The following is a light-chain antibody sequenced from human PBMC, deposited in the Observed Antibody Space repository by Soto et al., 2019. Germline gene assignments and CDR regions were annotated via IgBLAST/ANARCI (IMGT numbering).Light chain of an antibody. CDR1: QSISAW. J-gene: IGKJ1*01. V-gene: IGKV1-5*03. Sequence: DIPMTQSPSTVSASVGDRVTITCRASQSISAWLAWYQQKPGKAPNLLIFEASRLESGVPSRFSGSGSGTAFTLTIDSLQPDDFATYCCQQYTNYSPTFGQGTQVEIK. CDR3: QQYTNYSPT. CDR2: EAS.